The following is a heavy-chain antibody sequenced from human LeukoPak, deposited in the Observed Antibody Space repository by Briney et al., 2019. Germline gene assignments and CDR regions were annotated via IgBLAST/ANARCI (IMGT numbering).Heavy chain of an antibody. CDR1: GFTFSSYS. CDR2: ISSSSSYI. J-gene: IGHJ6*03. Sequence: GGSLRLSCAASGFTFSSYSMNWVRQAPGKGLEWVSSISSSSSYIYYADSVKGRFTISRDNAKNSLYLQMNSLRAEDTAVYYCAKDKSYNYNYMDVWGKGTTVTVSS. CDR3: AKDKSYNYNYMDV. V-gene: IGHV3-21*01.